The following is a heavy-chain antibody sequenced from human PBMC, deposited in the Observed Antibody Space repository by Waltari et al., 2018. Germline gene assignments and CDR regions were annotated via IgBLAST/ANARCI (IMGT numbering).Heavy chain of an antibody. D-gene: IGHD6-13*01. CDR2: INPNSGDT. CDR3: ARDRVGAAAGTGDY. J-gene: IGHJ4*02. CDR1: GYTFTDYY. V-gene: IGHV1-2*02. Sequence: QVQLAQSGAEVKKPGASVKVSCKASGYTFTDYYMHWVRQAPGQGLEWMGWINPNSGDTKYSQKFQGRVTMTRDTSISTAYMEVNRRTVDDTAVYFCARDRVGAAAGTGDYWGQGTLVTVSS.